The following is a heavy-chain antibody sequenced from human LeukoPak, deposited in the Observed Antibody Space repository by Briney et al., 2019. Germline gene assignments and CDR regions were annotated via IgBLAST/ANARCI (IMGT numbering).Heavy chain of an antibody. CDR2: IRSKANSYAT. Sequence: GGSLRLSCAASGFTFSSYSMNWVRQASGKGLEWVGRIRSKANSYATAYAASVKGRFTISRDDSKYTAYLQMNSLKTEDTAVYYCTRLATVDNTYFDYWGQGTLVTVSS. CDR3: TRLATVDNTYFDY. CDR1: GFTFSSYS. J-gene: IGHJ4*02. D-gene: IGHD4-23*01. V-gene: IGHV3-73*01.